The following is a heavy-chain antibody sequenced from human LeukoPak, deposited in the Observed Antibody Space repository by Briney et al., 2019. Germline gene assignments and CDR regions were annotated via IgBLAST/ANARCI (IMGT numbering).Heavy chain of an antibody. V-gene: IGHV3-9*03. CDR1: GFTFDDYA. CDR3: AKGSYYFGSGSFDP. J-gene: IGHJ5*02. CDR2: ISWNSGSI. D-gene: IGHD3-10*01. Sequence: GRSLRLSCAASGFTFDDYAIHWVRQAPGKGLEWVSRISWNSGSIGYADSVKGRFTISRDNAKNSLYLQMNSLRAEDMAVYYCAKGSYYFGSGSFDPWGQGTPVTVSS.